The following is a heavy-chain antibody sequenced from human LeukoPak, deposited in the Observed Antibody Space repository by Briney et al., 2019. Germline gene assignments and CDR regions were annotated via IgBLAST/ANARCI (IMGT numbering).Heavy chain of an antibody. D-gene: IGHD6-13*01. Sequence: GGSLRLSCAASGFTFSSYAMSWVRQAPGKGLEWVGRIKSKSDGGTIEYGAPVKGRFTISRDDSKNTLYLQMNSLKAEDTAVYYCTTDAGYNSRWYNWWGQGTLVTVSS. CDR3: TTDAGYNSRWYNW. V-gene: IGHV3-15*01. J-gene: IGHJ4*02. CDR1: GFTFSSYA. CDR2: IKSKSDGGTI.